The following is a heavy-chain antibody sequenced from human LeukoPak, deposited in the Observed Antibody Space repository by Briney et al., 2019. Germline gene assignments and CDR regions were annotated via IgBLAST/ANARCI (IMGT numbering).Heavy chain of an antibody. D-gene: IGHD3-22*01. V-gene: IGHV3-30*19. J-gene: IGHJ4*02. CDR3: ARGSPSSGWFWYVEY. CDR1: GFTFSSYG. Sequence: PGGSLRLSCAASGFTFSSYGMHWVRQAPGKGLEWVAVISFDGSNKYYADSVDGRFVISRDDSKNTLYMHLNSLRSEDTAFYYCARGSPSSGWFWYVEYWGQGTLVSVSS. CDR2: ISFDGSNK.